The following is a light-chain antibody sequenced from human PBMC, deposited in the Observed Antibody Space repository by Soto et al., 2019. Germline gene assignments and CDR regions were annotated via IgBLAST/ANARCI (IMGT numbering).Light chain of an antibody. Sequence: DIQMTQSPSTLSVSVGYRVTITCRASQTISSWLAWYQQKPGKAPKLLIYKASTLKSGVPSRFSGSGSGTEFTLTISSRQPDDFATYYCQHYNSYSEAFGQATKVELK. CDR2: KAS. V-gene: IGKV1-5*03. CDR1: QTISSW. CDR3: QHYNSYSEA. J-gene: IGKJ1*01.